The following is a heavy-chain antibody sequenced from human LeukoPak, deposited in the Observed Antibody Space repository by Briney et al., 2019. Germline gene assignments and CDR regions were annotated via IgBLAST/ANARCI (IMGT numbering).Heavy chain of an antibody. Sequence: PSETLSLTCTVSGGSISSSSYYWGWIRQPPGKGLEWIGSIYYSGSTYYNPSLKSRVTISVDTSKNQFSLKLSSVTAADTAVYYCARTTTDALDIWGQGTMVTVSS. D-gene: IGHD1-1*01. V-gene: IGHV4-39*01. CDR1: GGSISSSSYY. CDR2: IYYSGST. J-gene: IGHJ3*02. CDR3: ARTTTDALDI.